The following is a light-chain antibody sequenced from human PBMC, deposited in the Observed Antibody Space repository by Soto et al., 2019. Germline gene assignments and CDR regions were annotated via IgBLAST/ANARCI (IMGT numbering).Light chain of an antibody. CDR1: QSVSSN. CDR2: TSS. CDR3: QQYSNWPPAWT. J-gene: IGKJ1*01. Sequence: VMTQSPATLSLSPGDSATLSCRGSQSVSSNLAWYQQKPGKAPRLLIYTSSNRATGTPARSSGSGSGTEFTLTISSLQSEDFAVYYCQQYSNWPPAWTFGQGTKVDIK. V-gene: IGKV3-15*01.